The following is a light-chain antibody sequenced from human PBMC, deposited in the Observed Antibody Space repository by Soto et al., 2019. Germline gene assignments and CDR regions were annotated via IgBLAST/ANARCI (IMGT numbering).Light chain of an antibody. CDR2: AAS. V-gene: IGKV1-39*01. CDR1: QSISSY. CDR3: QQSYSTMIT. J-gene: IGKJ5*01. Sequence: DIHMTQSPSSLSASVGYIVTITCRASQSISSYLNWYQKKPGKAPKLLIYAASSLQSGVPSRLSGSGYGTDLTITISSLKNEDFETYYCQQSYSTMITFGHGTRLEIK.